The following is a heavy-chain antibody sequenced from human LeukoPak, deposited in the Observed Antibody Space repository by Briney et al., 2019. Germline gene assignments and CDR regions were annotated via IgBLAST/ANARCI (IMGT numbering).Heavy chain of an antibody. CDR1: GGSFSGYY. CDR2: INHSGST. J-gene: IGHJ4*02. CDR3: ARGRFWGLYSGSYYDY. Sequence: PSETLSLTCAVYGGSFSGYYWSWIRQPPGKGLEWIGEINHSGSTNYNPSLKSRVTISVDTSKNQFSLKLSSVTAAGTAVYYCARGRFWGLYSGSYYDYWGQGTLVTVSS. D-gene: IGHD1-26*01. V-gene: IGHV4-34*01.